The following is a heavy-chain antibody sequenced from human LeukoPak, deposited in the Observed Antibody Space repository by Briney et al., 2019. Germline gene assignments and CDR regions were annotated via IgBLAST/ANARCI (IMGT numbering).Heavy chain of an antibody. CDR1: GFTFDDYA. CDR2: ISWDGGST. V-gene: IGHV3-43D*03. J-gene: IGHJ4*02. Sequence: GGSLRLSCAASGFTFDDYAMHWVRQAPGKGLEWVSLISWDGGSTYYADSVKGRFTISRDNAKNSLYLQMNSLRAEDTAVYYCARAPPGSGSYDYWGQGTLVTVSS. CDR3: ARAPPGSGSYDY. D-gene: IGHD1-26*01.